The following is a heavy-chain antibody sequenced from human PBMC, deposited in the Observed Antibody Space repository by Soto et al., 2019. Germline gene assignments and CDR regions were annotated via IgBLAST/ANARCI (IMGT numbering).Heavy chain of an antibody. Sequence: EVQLLESGGGVVQSGGSLRLSCAASGFAFNTYAMSWVRQAPGKGLEWVSTIDDSGTKTYYADSVRGRVTISRDNSKSTLYLQLNSLRAEVTAVYYCAKRGSRYFDYWGQGTLVTVSS. J-gene: IGHJ4*02. V-gene: IGHV3-23*01. CDR3: AKRGSRYFDY. CDR2: IDDSGTKT. CDR1: GFAFNTYA.